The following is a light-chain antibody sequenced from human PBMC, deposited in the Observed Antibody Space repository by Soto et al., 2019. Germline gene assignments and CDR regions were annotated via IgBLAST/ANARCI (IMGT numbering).Light chain of an antibody. V-gene: IGLV2-23*01. Sequence: QSALTQPASVSGSNGQSITISCTGTSSDVGNYNLVSWYQQHPGKAPKLMIYEGSKRPSGVSNRFSGSKSGNTASLTISGLQAEDEADYYCSSYVGSSTLLFGGGTKLTVL. CDR1: SSDVGNYNL. J-gene: IGLJ2*01. CDR3: SSYVGSSTLL. CDR2: EGS.